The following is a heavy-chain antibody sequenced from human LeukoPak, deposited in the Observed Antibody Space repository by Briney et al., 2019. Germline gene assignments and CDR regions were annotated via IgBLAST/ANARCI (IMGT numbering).Heavy chain of an antibody. CDR3: ARDFYDSSGYYFSAFDI. D-gene: IGHD3-22*01. V-gene: IGHV3-7*01. Sequence: GGSLRLSCEASGFTFNNYWMSWFRQAPGKGLEWVANIKQDESEKNYVDSVKGRFTISRDNVKNSLYLQMNSLRAEDTAVYYCARDFYDSSGYYFSAFDIWGQGTMVTVSS. CDR1: GFTFNNYW. CDR2: IKQDESEK. J-gene: IGHJ3*02.